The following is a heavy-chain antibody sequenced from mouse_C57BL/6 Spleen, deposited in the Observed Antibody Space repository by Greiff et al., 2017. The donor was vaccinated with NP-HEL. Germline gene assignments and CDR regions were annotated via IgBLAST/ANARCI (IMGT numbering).Heavy chain of an antibody. Sequence: EVHLVESGGGLVKPGGSLKLSCAASGFTFSSYAMSWVRQTPEKRLEWVATISDGGSYTYYPDNVKGRFTISRDNAKNNLYLQMSHLKSEDTAMYYWAREERGNGSAMDYWGQGTSVTVSS. D-gene: IGHD2-1*01. CDR2: ISDGGSYT. CDR3: AREERGNGSAMDY. CDR1: GFTFSSYA. V-gene: IGHV5-4*01. J-gene: IGHJ4*01.